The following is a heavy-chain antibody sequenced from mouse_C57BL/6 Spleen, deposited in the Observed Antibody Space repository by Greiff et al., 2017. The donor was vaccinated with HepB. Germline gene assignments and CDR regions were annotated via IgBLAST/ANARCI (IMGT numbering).Heavy chain of an antibody. CDR1: GYTFTNYW. CDR2: IYPGGGYT. D-gene: IGHD4-1*01. J-gene: IGHJ2*01. V-gene: IGHV1-63*01. CDR3: ARLGDYLDY. Sequence: QVQLKESGAELVRPGPSVKMSCKASGYTFTNYWIGWAKQRPGHGLEWIGDIYPGGGYTNYNEKFKGKATLTADKSSSTAYMQFSSLTSEDSAIYYCARLGDYLDYWGQGTTLTVSS.